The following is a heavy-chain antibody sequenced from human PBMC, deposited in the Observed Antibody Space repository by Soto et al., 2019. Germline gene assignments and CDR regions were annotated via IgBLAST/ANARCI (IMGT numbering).Heavy chain of an antibody. J-gene: IGHJ6*02. CDR2: IYYSGST. D-gene: IGHD6-13*01. CDR3: AREGIAAAGVFRLAYYYGMDV. V-gene: IGHV4-31*03. CDR1: GGSISSGGYY. Sequence: QVQLQESGPGLVKPSQTLSLTCTVSGGSISSGGYYWSWIRQHPGKGLEWIGYIYYSGSTYYNPSLKSRVTISVDTSKDQFSLKLSSVTAEDTAVYYWAREGIAAAGVFRLAYYYGMDVWGQGTTVTVSS.